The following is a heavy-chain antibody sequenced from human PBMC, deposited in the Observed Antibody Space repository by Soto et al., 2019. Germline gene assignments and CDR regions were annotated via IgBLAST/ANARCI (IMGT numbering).Heavy chain of an antibody. CDR3: ARVSDAGGYYPNYFDL. D-gene: IGHD3-22*01. J-gene: IGHJ4*02. V-gene: IGHV5-51*01. Sequence: ESPETPCQGSGYTFTNYWIGWVRQMPGKGLEWMGIIYDGDSDTIYSPSFQGQVTISDENSISTTYLQWSSLKASDTAMYYCARVSDAGGYYPNYFDLWGQGTLVTVSS. CDR2: IYDGDSDT. CDR1: GYTFTNYW.